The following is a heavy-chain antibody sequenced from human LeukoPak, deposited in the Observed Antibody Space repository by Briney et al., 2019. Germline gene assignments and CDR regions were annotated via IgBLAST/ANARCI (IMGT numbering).Heavy chain of an antibody. D-gene: IGHD1-26*01. V-gene: IGHV3-23*01. CDR1: GFTFTNYA. Sequence: GGSLRLSCAASGFTFTNYAMTWVRQTPGKGLEWVSAIGGDGASSDYADSVKGRFTISRDNSKNTLYLQMNSLRAEDTALYYCARRVGGTPDYWGLGTLVTVSS. J-gene: IGHJ4*02. CDR3: ARRVGGTPDY. CDR2: IGGDGASS.